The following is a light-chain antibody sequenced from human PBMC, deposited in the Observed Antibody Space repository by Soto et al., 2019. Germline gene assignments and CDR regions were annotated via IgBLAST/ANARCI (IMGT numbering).Light chain of an antibody. CDR1: SSNIGNNY. CDR2: DNN. CDR3: GTWDSSRGAGV. V-gene: IGLV1-51*01. J-gene: IGLJ1*01. Sequence: QSVLTQPPSVSAAPGQKVTISCSGSSSNIGNNYVSWYQQLPGTAPKLLIYDNNKRPSVIPDRFSGAKSGTSATLGITGRETGDEADYYCGTWDSSRGAGVLGTGTKLTVL.